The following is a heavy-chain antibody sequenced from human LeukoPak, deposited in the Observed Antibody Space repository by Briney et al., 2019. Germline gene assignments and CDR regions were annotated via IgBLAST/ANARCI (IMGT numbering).Heavy chain of an antibody. J-gene: IGHJ6*02. CDR1: GGSINRGSYY. V-gene: IGHV4-31*03. D-gene: IGHD6-13*01. Sequence: SETLSLTCTVSGGSINRGSYYWSWIRQHPGKGLEWIGYIYYSGSTYYNPSLKSRVTISVDTSKNQFSLKLSSVTAADTAVYYCARDHGIAAAGYYYYYGMDVWGQGTTVTVSS. CDR3: ARDHGIAAAGYYYYYGMDV. CDR2: IYYSGST.